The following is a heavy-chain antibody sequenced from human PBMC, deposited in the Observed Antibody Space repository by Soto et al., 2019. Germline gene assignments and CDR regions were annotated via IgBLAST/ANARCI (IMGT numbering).Heavy chain of an antibody. D-gene: IGHD3-10*01. CDR2: IIPILGIA. V-gene: IGHV1-69*04. CDR3: ARDRSNLGDYYYGMDV. Sequence: SVKVSCKASGGTFSSYTISWVRQAPGQGLEWMGRIIPILGIANYAQKFQGRVTITADKSTSTAYMELSSLRSEDTAVYYCARDRSNLGDYYYGMDVWGQGTTVTVSS. CDR1: GGTFSSYT. J-gene: IGHJ6*02.